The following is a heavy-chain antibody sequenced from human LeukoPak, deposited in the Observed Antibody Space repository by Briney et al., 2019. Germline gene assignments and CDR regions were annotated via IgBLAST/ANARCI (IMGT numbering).Heavy chain of an antibody. CDR3: ARSVVGYNSVFDY. J-gene: IGHJ4*02. D-gene: IGHD5-24*01. CDR1: GYTFTGYY. Sequence: ASVKVSCKASGYTFTGYYMHWVRQAPGQGLEWMGWINPNSGGTNYAQKFQGRVTMTRDTSISTAYMELSRLRSDDTAVYYCARSVVGYNSVFDYWGQGTLVTVSS. V-gene: IGHV1-2*02. CDR2: INPNSGGT.